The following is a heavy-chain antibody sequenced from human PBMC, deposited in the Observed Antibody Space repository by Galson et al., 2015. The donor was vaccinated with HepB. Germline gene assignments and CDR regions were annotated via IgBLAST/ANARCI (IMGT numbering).Heavy chain of an antibody. CDR3: AKREGYGGIDY. D-gene: IGHD4-23*01. J-gene: IGHJ4*02. CDR2: ISGSGGST. Sequence: SLRLSCAASGFTFSSYAMSWVRQAPGKGLEWVSHISGSGGSTYYADSVKGRFTIPRDNSKNTLYLQMNSLRAEDTAIYYCAKREGYGGIDYWGQGTLVTVSS. CDR1: GFTFSSYA. V-gene: IGHV3-23*01.